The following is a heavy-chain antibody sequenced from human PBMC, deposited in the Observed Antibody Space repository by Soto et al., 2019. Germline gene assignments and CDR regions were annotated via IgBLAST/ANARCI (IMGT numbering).Heavy chain of an antibody. CDR2: INHSGSN. D-gene: IGHD3-10*01. CDR1: GWSFSGYY. Sequence: QVQLQQWGAGLLKPSETLSLTCAVYGWSFSGYYWYWIRQPPGKGLEWIGEINHSGSNKYNPCLKSRVTLSVDTSTNQFSLLLSSVTAADTAVYLCARGYGRNFDYWCQGTLVSVSS. CDR3: ARGYGRNFDY. V-gene: IGHV4-34*01. J-gene: IGHJ4*02.